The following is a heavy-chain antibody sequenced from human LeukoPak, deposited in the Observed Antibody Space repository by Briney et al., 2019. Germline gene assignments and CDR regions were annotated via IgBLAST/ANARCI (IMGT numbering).Heavy chain of an antibody. V-gene: IGHV4-34*01. J-gene: IGHJ4*02. CDR2: INHSGST. CDR1: GGSFSGYY. CDR3: ARWATTGTSYFDY. D-gene: IGHD1-14*01. Sequence: SETLSLTCAVYGGSFSGYYWSWIRQPPGKGLEWIGEINHSGSTNYNPSLKSRVTISVDTSKNQFSLKLSSVTAADTAVYYCARWATTGTSYFDYWGQGTPVTVSS.